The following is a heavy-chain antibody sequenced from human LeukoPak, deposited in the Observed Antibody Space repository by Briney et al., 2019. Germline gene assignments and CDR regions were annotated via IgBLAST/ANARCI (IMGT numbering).Heavy chain of an antibody. V-gene: IGHV3-23*01. Sequence: GGSLRLSCAASGFTFSTYDMSWVRQAPGKGLEWVSKISGVGSSTYYADSVKGRFTISRDNSKNTLYLQMNSLRAEDTAVYYCATGRNNLDYWGQGTLVTVSS. CDR1: GFTFSTYD. D-gene: IGHD1/OR15-1a*01. CDR2: ISGVGSST. CDR3: ATGRNNLDY. J-gene: IGHJ4*02.